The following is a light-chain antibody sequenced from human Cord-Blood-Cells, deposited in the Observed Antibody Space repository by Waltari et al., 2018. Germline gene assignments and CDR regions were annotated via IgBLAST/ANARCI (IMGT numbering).Light chain of an antibody. CDR1: QSVSSY. Sequence: EIVLTQSPATLSLSPGERATLSCRASQSVSSYLAWYQQKPGHAPRPLIYDASNRATGIPARFSGSGSGTDFTLTISSLEPEDFAVYYCQQRSNGPLTFGQGTRLEIK. CDR3: QQRSNGPLT. CDR2: DAS. V-gene: IGKV3-11*01. J-gene: IGKJ5*01.